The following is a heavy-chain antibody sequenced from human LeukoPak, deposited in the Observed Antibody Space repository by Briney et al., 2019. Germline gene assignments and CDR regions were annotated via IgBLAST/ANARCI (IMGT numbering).Heavy chain of an antibody. V-gene: IGHV1-18*01. CDR3: ARDVTGVAVYYMDV. Sequence: ASVKVSCKASGGTFSSYAISWVRQAPGQGLEWMGWINPNSGGTNYAQKFQGRVSMTTDTSTSTAYMELRSLRSDDTAVYYCARDVTGVAVYYMDVWGKGTTVTVSS. CDR2: INPNSGGT. CDR1: GGTFSSYA. D-gene: IGHD3-3*01. J-gene: IGHJ6*03.